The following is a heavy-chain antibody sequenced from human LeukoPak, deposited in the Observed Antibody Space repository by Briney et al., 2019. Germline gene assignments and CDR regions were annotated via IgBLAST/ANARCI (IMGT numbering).Heavy chain of an antibody. J-gene: IGHJ4*02. CDR2: IYYSGST. CDR1: GGSFSGYY. Sequence: SETLSLTCAVYGGSFSGYYWSWIRQPPGKGLEWIGYIYYSGSTNYNPSLKSRVTISVDTSKNQFSLKLSSVTAADTAVYYCARAVAAASQSFDYWGQGTLVTVSS. V-gene: IGHV4-59*13. D-gene: IGHD6-13*01. CDR3: ARAVAAASQSFDY.